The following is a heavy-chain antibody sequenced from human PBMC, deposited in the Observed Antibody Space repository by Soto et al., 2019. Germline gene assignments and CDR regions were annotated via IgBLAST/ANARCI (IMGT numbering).Heavy chain of an antibody. CDR2: IKEDGGEK. D-gene: IGHD1-1*01. CDR1: GFTFSDSW. CDR3: ATPSWTTFDM. V-gene: IGHV3-7*01. Sequence: EVQLVESGGGLVQPGESLRLSCAASGFTFSDSWMRWFRQPPGKGLEWVASIKEDGGEKKYVDSVKGRFTVSRDNAKNSLYLQMNSLRVEDTAVYYCATPSWTTFDMWGQGTMVTVSA. J-gene: IGHJ3*02.